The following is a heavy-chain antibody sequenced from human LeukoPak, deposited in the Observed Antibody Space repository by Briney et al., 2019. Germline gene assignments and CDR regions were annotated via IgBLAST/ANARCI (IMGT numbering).Heavy chain of an antibody. CDR2: ISGTGGNT. CDR1: GFTFSNYA. J-gene: IGHJ5*02. D-gene: IGHD2-21*01. Sequence: GGSLRLSCAASGFTFSNYAMSWVRQAPGKGLEWVSTISGTGGNTYYADSVKGRFTISKNISQSTLYLQMNSLRADDTALYYCAGGYCGGSDCSRMWVADRGWFDPWGPGTLVTVAS. V-gene: IGHV3-23*01. CDR3: AGGYCGGSDCSRMWVADRGWFDP.